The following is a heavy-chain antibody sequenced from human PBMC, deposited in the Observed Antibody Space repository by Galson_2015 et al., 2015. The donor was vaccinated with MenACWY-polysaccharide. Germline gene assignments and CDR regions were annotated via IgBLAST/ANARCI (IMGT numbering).Heavy chain of an antibody. J-gene: IGHJ6*01. Sequence: SLRLSCAASEFDFSTYWMHWVRQVPGKGPVWVSRINSDETSTSYADSVKGRFSISRDNAKSTLYLQMNSLRAEDTAVYYCARSHYVLWVVYRHSYFGLAAWGQGTTVTVSS. CDR1: EFDFSTYW. D-gene: IGHD3-3*01. CDR3: ARSHYVLWVVYRHSYFGLAA. CDR2: INSDETST. V-gene: IGHV3-74*01.